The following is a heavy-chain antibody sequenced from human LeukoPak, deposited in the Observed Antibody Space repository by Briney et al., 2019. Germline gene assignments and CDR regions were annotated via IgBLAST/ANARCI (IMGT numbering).Heavy chain of an antibody. J-gene: IGHJ4*02. CDR1: GFTFSSYW. CDR3: ARGSSSWSSFDY. V-gene: IGHV3-7*01. CDR2: LKHDGSEK. D-gene: IGHD6-13*01. Sequence: PGGSLRLSCAASGFTFSSYWMSWVRQAPGKGLEWVANLKHDGSEKYYADSVKGRFTISRDNAKNSLYLQMNSLRAEDTAVYYCARGSSSWSSFDYWGQGTLVTVSS.